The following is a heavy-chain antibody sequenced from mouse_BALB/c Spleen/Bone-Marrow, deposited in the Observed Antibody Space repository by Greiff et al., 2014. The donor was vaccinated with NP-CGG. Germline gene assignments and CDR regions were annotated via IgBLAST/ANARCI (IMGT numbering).Heavy chain of an antibody. CDR1: GFSLTTYG. J-gene: IGHJ1*01. D-gene: IGHD1-1*01. V-gene: IGHV2-9*02. Sequence: VQLVESGPGLVAPSQSLSITCTVSGFSLTTYGVHWVRQSPGKGLEWLGVIWAGGSTNYNSTLMSRLSISKDNSKNQVFLKMNSLQTDDTAIYYCARNLLPPYWYFDVWGAGTTVTASS. CDR2: IWAGGST. CDR3: ARNLLPPYWYFDV.